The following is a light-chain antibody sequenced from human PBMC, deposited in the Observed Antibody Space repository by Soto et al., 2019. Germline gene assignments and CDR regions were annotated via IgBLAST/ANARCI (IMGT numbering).Light chain of an antibody. Sequence: QSALTQPPSVSGSPGQSVTISCTGTSSDVGSYNRVSWYQQPPGTVPKLMIYEVTNRPSGVPERFSGSKSANPASLTIPGHEDEDEADYYCSSYTSSAVWVFGGGTKLTVL. CDR2: EVT. V-gene: IGLV2-18*02. CDR1: SSDVGSYNR. CDR3: SSYTSSAVWV. J-gene: IGLJ2*01.